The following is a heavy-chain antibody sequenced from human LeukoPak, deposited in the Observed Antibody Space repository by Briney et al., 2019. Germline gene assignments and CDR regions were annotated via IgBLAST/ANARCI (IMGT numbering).Heavy chain of an antibody. CDR2: ISSSSNYI. Sequence: PGGSLRLSCVASGFTFSSYSINWVRQAPGKGLEWVSVISSSSNYIFYADSVKGRFTISRDNAKNSLYLQMNSLRAEDTAVYYCARGGCTSASCYLFDYWGQGTLVTVSS. CDR1: GFTFSSYS. D-gene: IGHD2-8*02. V-gene: IGHV3-21*01. J-gene: IGHJ4*02. CDR3: ARGGCTSASCYLFDY.